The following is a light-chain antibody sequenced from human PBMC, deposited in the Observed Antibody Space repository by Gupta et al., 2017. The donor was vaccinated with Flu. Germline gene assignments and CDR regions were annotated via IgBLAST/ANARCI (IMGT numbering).Light chain of an antibody. V-gene: IGKV1-39*01. Sequence: PSSLSASVGDRVTITCRASQSISTYLDWYQQKPGKAPKFLIFAASSLQSGVPSRFSGTGSGTDFTLTITRLQPEDFATYYCLDSQSNPYTFGRRTKLEIK. CDR2: AAS. CDR3: LDSQSNPYT. J-gene: IGKJ2*01. CDR1: QSISTY.